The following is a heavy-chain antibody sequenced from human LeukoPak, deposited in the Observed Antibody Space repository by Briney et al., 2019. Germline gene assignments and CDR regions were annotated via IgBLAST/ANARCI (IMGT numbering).Heavy chain of an antibody. J-gene: IGHJ6*03. CDR1: GGSLSSYY. D-gene: IGHD1-26*01. CDR3: AGGGVSGYYYYMDV. Sequence: PPETLSLTCTLSGGSLSSYYWSWIRQPPEKGLERIGYIYYSGSSNYNPSLKSRVTISVDTSKNQFSLKLSSVTAADAAVYYCAGGGVSGYYYYMDVWGKGTTVTVSS. V-gene: IGHV4-59*01. CDR2: IYYSGSS.